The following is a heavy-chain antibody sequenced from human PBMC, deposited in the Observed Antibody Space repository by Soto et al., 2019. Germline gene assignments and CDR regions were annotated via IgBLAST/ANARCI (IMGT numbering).Heavy chain of an antibody. J-gene: IGHJ6*02. V-gene: IGHV1-69*13. CDR1: GGTFSSYA. Sequence: SVKVSCKASGGTFSSYAISWVRQAPGQGLEWMGGIIPIFGTANYAQKFQGRVTITADESTSTAYMELSSLRSEDTAVYYCVKAYYDILTGRAYYYYYGMDVWGQGTTVTVSS. D-gene: IGHD3-9*01. CDR2: IIPIFGTA. CDR3: VKAYYDILTGRAYYYYYGMDV.